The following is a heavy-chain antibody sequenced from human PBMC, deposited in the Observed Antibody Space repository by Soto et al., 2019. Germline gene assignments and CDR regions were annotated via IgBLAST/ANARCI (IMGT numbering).Heavy chain of an antibody. D-gene: IGHD3-22*01. V-gene: IGHV3-48*03. CDR1: GFTFSSYE. CDR3: ARAMSYDDSSGYHVDY. CDR2: ISSSGTLI. J-gene: IGHJ4*02. Sequence: GGSLRLSCTASGFTFSSYEMNWVRQAPGKGLEWVSYISSSGTLIYYADSVKGRFTISRDNAKTSLYLQMNSLRAEDTAVYYCARAMSYDDSSGYHVDYWGQGTLVTVS.